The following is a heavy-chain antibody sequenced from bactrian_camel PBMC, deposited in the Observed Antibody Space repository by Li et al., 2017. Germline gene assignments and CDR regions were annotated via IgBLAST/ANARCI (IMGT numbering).Heavy chain of an antibody. CDR3: AADVNLGMSDGYCYGVEN. CDR1: GDTLSNYC. V-gene: IGHV3S6*01. CDR2: IYTGGGDG. Sequence: HVQLVESGGGSVQAGGSLRLSCAASGDTLSNYCMAWFRQAPGKQREGVAGIYTGGGDGHYADAVKGRFTISHDNAKKTAYLQMNSLKPEDTGMYQCAADVNLGMSDGYCYGVENWGQGTQVTVS. D-gene: IGHD2*01. J-gene: IGHJ4*01.